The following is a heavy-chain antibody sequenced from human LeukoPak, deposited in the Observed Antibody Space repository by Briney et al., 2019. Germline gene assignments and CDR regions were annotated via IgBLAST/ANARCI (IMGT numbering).Heavy chain of an antibody. J-gene: IGHJ3*02. CDR2: ISSSGSTI. Sequence: GGSLRLSCAASGFTFSSYEMNWVRQAPGKGLEWISYISSSGSTIYYADSVKGRFAISRDNAKNPLYLQMSRLKTEDTAVYYCARDISPDDYFDSHKCYYDAFDIWGQGTLVTVSS. D-gene: IGHD3-22*01. CDR3: ARDISPDDYFDSHKCYYDAFDI. V-gene: IGHV3-48*03. CDR1: GFTFSSYE.